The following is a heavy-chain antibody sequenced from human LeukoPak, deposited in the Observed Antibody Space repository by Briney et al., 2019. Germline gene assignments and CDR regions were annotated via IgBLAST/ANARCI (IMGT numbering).Heavy chain of an antibody. CDR2: ITYNSGTI. CDR3: VKDRTGTYTLDY. J-gene: IGHJ4*02. CDR1: GFTFRSYA. D-gene: IGHD3-10*01. Sequence: GGSLRLSCAASGFTFRSYAMQWVRQAPGKGLEWVSYITYNSGTIFYADSVKGRFTISRDNAKDSLYLQMNSLRAEDTAVYYCVKDRTGTYTLDYWGQGTLVTVSS. V-gene: IGHV3-48*01.